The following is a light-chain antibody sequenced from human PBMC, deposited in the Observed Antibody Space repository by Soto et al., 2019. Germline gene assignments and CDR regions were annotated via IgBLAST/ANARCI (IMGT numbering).Light chain of an antibody. V-gene: IGKV3-20*01. Sequence: EIVLTQSTGTLSLSLGERATLSCMASQSVSSNYLAWYQQKPGQAPRLLIYGTSSRATGIPDRFSGSGSGTDFTLTISRLEPADCAVYYCQQYGNSPRYSFGQGTKLEIK. CDR3: QQYGNSPRYS. CDR1: QSVSSNY. CDR2: GTS. J-gene: IGKJ2*03.